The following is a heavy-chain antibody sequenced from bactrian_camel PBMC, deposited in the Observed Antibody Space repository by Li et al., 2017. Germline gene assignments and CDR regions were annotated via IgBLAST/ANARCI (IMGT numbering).Heavy chain of an antibody. Sequence: VQLVESGRDSVQAGGSLRLTCDAIGYPYNSAYCLAWFRQVPGKAREGVAGIGTNGVTHFADSVKGRFTISRDAAKTTLYLQMNSLKSDDTAVYYCATQTTGWAFRYWGRGTQVTVS. J-gene: IGHJ6*01. D-gene: IGHD5*01. CDR2: IGTNGVT. CDR1: GYPYNSAYC. V-gene: IGHV3S1*01. CDR3: ATQTTGWAFRY.